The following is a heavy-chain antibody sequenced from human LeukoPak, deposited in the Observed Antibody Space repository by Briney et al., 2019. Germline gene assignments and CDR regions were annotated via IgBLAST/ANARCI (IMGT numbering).Heavy chain of an antibody. CDR2: IYYSGST. D-gene: IGHD3-10*01. CDR1: GGSISSYY. V-gene: IGHV4-59*08. J-gene: IGHJ6*02. CDR3: ARYYYGSGSYYGAFDYGMDV. Sequence: SETLSLTCTVSGGSISSYYWSWIRQPPGKGLEWIGYIYYSGSTNYNPSLKSRVTISVDMSKNQFSLKLSSVTAADTAVYYCARYYYGSGSYYGAFDYGMDVWGQGTTVTVSS.